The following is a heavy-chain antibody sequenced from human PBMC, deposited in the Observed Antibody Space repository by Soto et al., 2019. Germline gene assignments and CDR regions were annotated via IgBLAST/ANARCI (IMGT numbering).Heavy chain of an antibody. CDR2: IYYSGST. CDR3: AANPRYSSGWYGASTSYYYGMDV. CDR1: VGSISGGGYY. J-gene: IGHJ6*02. V-gene: IGHV4-31*03. D-gene: IGHD6-19*01. Sequence: PSETLSLTCTVSVGSISGGGYYWSWIRQHPGKGLEWIGYIYYSGSTYYNPSLKSRVTISVDTSKNQFSLKLSSVTAADTALYYCAANPRYSSGWYGASTSYYYGMDVWGQGTTVTVSS.